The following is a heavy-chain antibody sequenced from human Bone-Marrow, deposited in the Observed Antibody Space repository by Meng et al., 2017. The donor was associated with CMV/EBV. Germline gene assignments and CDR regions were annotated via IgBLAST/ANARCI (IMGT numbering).Heavy chain of an antibody. D-gene: IGHD1-7*01. Sequence: ASVKVSCKASGYTFTGYYMHWVRQAPGQGLEWMGWINPNSGGTNYAQKFQGRVTMTRDTSISTAYMELRRLRSDDTAVYYCAKDLGYPNWNYLGYYYYGMDVWGQGTMVTVSS. J-gene: IGHJ6*02. CDR3: AKDLGYPNWNYLGYYYYGMDV. V-gene: IGHV1-2*02. CDR1: GYTFTGYY. CDR2: INPNSGGT.